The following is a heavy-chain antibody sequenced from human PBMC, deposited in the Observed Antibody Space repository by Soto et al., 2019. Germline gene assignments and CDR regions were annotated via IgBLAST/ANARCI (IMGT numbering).Heavy chain of an antibody. D-gene: IGHD6-6*01. CDR2: IYYSGST. CDR3: ARSLGSSSSIRFDP. V-gene: IGHV4-39*01. CDR1: GGSISSSSYY. J-gene: IGHJ5*02. Sequence: SETLSLTCTVSGGSISSSSYYWGWIRQPPGKGLEWIGSIYYSGSTYYNPSLKSRVTISVDTSKNQFSLKLSSVTAADTAVYYCARSLGSSSSIRFDPWGQGTLVTVSS.